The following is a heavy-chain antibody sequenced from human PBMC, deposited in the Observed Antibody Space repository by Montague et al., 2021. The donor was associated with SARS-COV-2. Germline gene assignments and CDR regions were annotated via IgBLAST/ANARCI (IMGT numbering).Heavy chain of an antibody. V-gene: IGHV4-59*01. CDR1: GGSISSYY. D-gene: IGHD6-19*01. CDR3: ARGSRWLGHAFDI. Sequence: SETLSLTCTVSGGSISSYYWSWIRQPPGKGLEWIGYIYYSGSTNYNPSLKSRVTISVDTSKNQFSLKLSSVTAADTAVYYCARGSRWLGHAFDIWGQGTLVTVSS. J-gene: IGHJ3*02. CDR2: IYYSGST.